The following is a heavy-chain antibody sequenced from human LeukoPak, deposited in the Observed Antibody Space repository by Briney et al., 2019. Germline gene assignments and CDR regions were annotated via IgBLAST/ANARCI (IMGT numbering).Heavy chain of an antibody. J-gene: IGHJ4*02. D-gene: IGHD5-18*01. CDR2: IGTAGDT. Sequence: GGSLRLSCAASGFTFSSYDMHWVRQATGKGLEWVSAIGTAGDTYYPGSVKGRFTISRENAKNSLYLQMSSLRAEDAAVYYCAREPAMVTGFDYWGQGTLVTVSS. V-gene: IGHV3-13*01. CDR3: AREPAMVTGFDY. CDR1: GFTFSSYD.